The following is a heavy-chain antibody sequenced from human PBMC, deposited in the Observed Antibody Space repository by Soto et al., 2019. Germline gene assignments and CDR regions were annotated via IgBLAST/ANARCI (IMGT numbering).Heavy chain of an antibody. CDR1: GGSISSYY. J-gene: IGHJ6*02. CDR3: ARRGKNYGSGSRVYYYYGMDV. Sequence: PSETLSLTCTVSGGSISSYYWSWIRQPPGKGLEWIGYIYYSGSTNYNPSLKSRVTISVDTSKNQFSLKLSSVTAADTAVYYCARRGKNYGSGSRVYYYYGMDVWGQGTTVT. D-gene: IGHD3-10*01. V-gene: IGHV4-59*01. CDR2: IYYSGST.